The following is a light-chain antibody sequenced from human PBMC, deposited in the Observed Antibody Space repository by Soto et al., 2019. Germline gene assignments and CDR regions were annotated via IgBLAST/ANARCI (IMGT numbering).Light chain of an antibody. Sequence: TQMTHSPLSLSASVGEKIIITCRASRDVGSDVSWYQQKPGQAPKLVIYAASNLYTGVPSRFSGRRSGTEFTLTISSLQPEDFASYYCLQDYGDSWTFGQGTKVDI. CDR1: RDVGSD. V-gene: IGKV1-6*01. J-gene: IGKJ1*01. CDR2: AAS. CDR3: LQDYGDSWT.